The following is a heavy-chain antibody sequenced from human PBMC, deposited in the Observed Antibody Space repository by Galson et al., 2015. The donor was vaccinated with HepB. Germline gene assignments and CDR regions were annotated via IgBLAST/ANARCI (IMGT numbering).Heavy chain of an antibody. D-gene: IGHD3-9*01. V-gene: IGHV3-48*01. CDR3: ARVEGDILTGYYSY. J-gene: IGHJ4*02. CDR2: ISSSSSTI. Sequence: SLRLSCAASGFTFSSYSMNWVRQAPGKGLEWVSYISSSSSTIYYADSVKGRFTISRDNAKNSLYLQMNSLRAEDTAVYYCARVEGDILTGYYSYWGQGTLVTVSS. CDR1: GFTFSSYS.